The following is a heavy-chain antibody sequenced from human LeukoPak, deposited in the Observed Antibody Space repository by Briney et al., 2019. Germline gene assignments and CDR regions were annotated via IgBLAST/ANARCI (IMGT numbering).Heavy chain of an antibody. CDR2: INPSGGST. Sequence: ASVKVSCKASGYTFTSYYMHWVRQAPGQGLEWMGIINPSGGSTSYAQKFQGRVTMTEDTTTDTAYMELSSLRSEDTAVYYCATAYGSRVTGYHLSSSFDYWGQGTLVTVSS. J-gene: IGHJ4*02. CDR3: ATAYGSRVTGYHLSSSFDY. V-gene: IGHV1-46*01. CDR1: GYTFTSYY. D-gene: IGHD3-9*01.